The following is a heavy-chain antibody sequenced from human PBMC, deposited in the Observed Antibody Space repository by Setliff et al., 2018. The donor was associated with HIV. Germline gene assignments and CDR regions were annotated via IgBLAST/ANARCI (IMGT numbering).Heavy chain of an antibody. D-gene: IGHD3-16*01. V-gene: IGHV4-59*04. CDR1: GGSISSSY. CDR2: IYYSGSA. Sequence: PSETLSLTCTVSGGSISSSYWTWTRQLPGKGLEWIGNIYYSGSAYYSPSLKSRVTISVDTSKNQFSLKLSSVTAADTAVYYCVRDYMWAFDYWGQGTLVTVSS. CDR3: VRDYMWAFDY. J-gene: IGHJ4*02.